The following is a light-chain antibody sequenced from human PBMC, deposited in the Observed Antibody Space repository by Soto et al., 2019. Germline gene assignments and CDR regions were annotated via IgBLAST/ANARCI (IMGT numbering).Light chain of an antibody. CDR1: SSDVGSYNL. J-gene: IGLJ3*02. CDR2: EVS. CDR3: SSYSSYAVMRAV. V-gene: IGLV2-23*02. Sequence: QSALTQPASVSGSPGQSITISCTGTSSDVGSYNLVSWYQQHPGKAPKLLIFEVSKWPSGVSSCFSGYKSGNTASLTISGLQAEDEDDYYCSSYSSYAVMRAVFGVGTQVTVL.